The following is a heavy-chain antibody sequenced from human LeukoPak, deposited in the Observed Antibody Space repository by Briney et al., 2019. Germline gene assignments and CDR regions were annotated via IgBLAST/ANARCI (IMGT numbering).Heavy chain of an antibody. CDR2: LHPDGSHQ. CDR3: AKAGFVTMIVVVPVAA. Sequence: GGSLRLSCAASGFTFSTYFMSWVRQAPGKGLEWVANLHPDGSHQYYVDSVRGRFTISRDNAKNSLYLQMNNLRAEDTAVYYCAKAGFVTMIVVVPVAAWGQGTLVTVSS. CDR1: GFTFSTYF. J-gene: IGHJ4*02. D-gene: IGHD3-22*01. V-gene: IGHV3-7*03.